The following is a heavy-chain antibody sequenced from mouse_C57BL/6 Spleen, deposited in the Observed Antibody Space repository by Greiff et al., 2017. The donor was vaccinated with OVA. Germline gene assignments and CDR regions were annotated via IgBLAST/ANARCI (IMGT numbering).Heavy chain of an antibody. CDR2: IDPSDSEP. CDR3: ARSRPITTVVATDYFDY. D-gene: IGHD1-1*01. CDR1: GYTFTSYW. J-gene: IGHJ2*01. V-gene: IGHV1-52*01. Sequence: VQLQQPGAELVRPGSSVKLSCKASGYTFTSYWMHWVKQRPIQGLEWIGNIDPSDSEPHYNQQFKDKATLTVDKSSSTAYMQRSSLTAEDSAVYYCARSRPITTVVATDYFDYWGQGTTLTVSS.